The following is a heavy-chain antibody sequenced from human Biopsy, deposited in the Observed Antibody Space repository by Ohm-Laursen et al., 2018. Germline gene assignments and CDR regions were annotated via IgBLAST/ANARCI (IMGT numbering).Heavy chain of an antibody. D-gene: IGHD4-11*01. J-gene: IGHJ5*02. CDR3: ASFNDYKGSWFDP. V-gene: IGHV4-30-4*02. Sequence: SDTLSLTCTVSGGSVSSGGFYWSWIRQHPGKGLEWIGYIYYSGTTYYNPSLKSLVTISVDTSKNQFSLKLNSATAADTAVYYCASFNDYKGSWFDPWGQGTLVTVSS. CDR1: GGSVSSGGFY. CDR2: IYYSGTT.